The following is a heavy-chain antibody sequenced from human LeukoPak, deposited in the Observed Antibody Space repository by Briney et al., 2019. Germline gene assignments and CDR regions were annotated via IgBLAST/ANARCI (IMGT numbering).Heavy chain of an antibody. CDR2: ISGDGSDT. Sequence: PGGSLRLSCAASGFTFSSYAMHWVRQAPGKGLVWVSRISGDGSDTRYADSVKGRFIISRDNAKNTLYLQLNGLRAEDTAVYYCARDFDWGSGHWGQGALVTVSS. CDR1: GFTFSSYA. V-gene: IGHV3-74*01. CDR3: ARDFDWGSGH. D-gene: IGHD7-27*01. J-gene: IGHJ4*02.